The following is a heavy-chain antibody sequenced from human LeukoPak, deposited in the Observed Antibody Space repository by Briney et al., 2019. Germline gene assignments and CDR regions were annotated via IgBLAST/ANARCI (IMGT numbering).Heavy chain of an antibody. Sequence: PGGSLRLSCAASGFTFSSYGMNWVRQAPGKGLGWVSGITWNRATIGYADSVKGRFTISRDNAKNSLYLQMNSLRAEDTAVYYCAREAMTVVVLDYWGQGTLVTVSS. V-gene: IGHV3-48*04. J-gene: IGHJ4*02. CDR3: AREAMTVVVLDY. CDR2: ITWNRATI. CDR1: GFTFSSYG. D-gene: IGHD3-22*01.